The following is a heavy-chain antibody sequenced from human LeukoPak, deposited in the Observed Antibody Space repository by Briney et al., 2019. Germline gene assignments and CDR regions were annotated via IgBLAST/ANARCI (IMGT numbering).Heavy chain of an antibody. V-gene: IGHV4-59*06. Sequence: SETLSLTCTVSGGSISSYYWSWIRQHPGKGLEWIGYIYYSGSAYYNPSLKSRVTISVDPTKNEFSLKLSSVTAADTAVYYCGRDFGSGYSGLDAWGQGTTVTVSS. CDR2: IYYSGSA. J-gene: IGHJ6*02. D-gene: IGHD3-22*01. CDR3: GRDFGSGYSGLDA. CDR1: GGSISSYY.